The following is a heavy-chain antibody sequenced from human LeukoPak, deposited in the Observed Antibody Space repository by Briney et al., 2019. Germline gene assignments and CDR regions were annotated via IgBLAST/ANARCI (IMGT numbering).Heavy chain of an antibody. D-gene: IGHD5/OR15-5a*01. CDR3: ARVLQTLGGVSFDY. J-gene: IGHJ4*02. CDR1: GFTFSSYA. CDR2: ISGSSNTI. Sequence: GGSPRLSCAASGFTFSSYAMNWVRQGPGTGLEWVSYISGSSNTIYYADSVKGRFTISRDNAKNSLYLQMNSLRAEDTAVYYCARVLQTLGGVSFDYWGQGTLVTVSS. V-gene: IGHV3-48*01.